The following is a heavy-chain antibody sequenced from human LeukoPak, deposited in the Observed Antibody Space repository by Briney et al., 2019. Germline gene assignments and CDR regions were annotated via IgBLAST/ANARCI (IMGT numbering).Heavy chain of an antibody. J-gene: IGHJ4*02. V-gene: IGHV4-59*11. Sequence: SETLSLTCTVSGGSISSHYWSWIRQPPGKGLEWIGYIYYSGSTNYNPSLKSRVTTSVDTSKNQFSLKLSSVTAADTAVYYCARGGDSSGYYYPVFDYWGQGTLVTVSS. D-gene: IGHD3-22*01. CDR2: IYYSGST. CDR1: GGSISSHY. CDR3: ARGGDSSGYYYPVFDY.